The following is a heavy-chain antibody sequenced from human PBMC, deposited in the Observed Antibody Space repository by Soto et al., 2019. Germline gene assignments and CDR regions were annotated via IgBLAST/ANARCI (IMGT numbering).Heavy chain of an antibody. CDR3: ARSGDSSSRRYYYYGMDV. Sequence: PGGSLRLSCAASGFTFSSYAMHWVRQAPGKGLEWVAVISYDGSNKYYADSVKGRFTISRDNSKNTLYLQMNSLRAEDTAVCYCARSGDSSSRRYYYYGMDVWGQGTTVTVSS. D-gene: IGHD6-6*01. J-gene: IGHJ6*02. CDR2: ISYDGSNK. CDR1: GFTFSSYA. V-gene: IGHV3-30-3*01.